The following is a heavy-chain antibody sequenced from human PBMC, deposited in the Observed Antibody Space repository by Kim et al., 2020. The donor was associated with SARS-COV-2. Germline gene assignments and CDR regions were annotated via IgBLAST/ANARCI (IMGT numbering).Heavy chain of an antibody. D-gene: IGHD3-10*01. V-gene: IGHV3-30*04. J-gene: IGHJ4*02. Sequence: GGSLRLSCAASGFTFSTYAMHWVRQAPGKGLEWVTLISYDGSDKYYTDSVKGRFTISRDNSKNTVYLQMNSLRPEDTAVYYCAKDSASRVRGVILYWGQGTLVTVSS. CDR3: AKDSASRVRGVILY. CDR2: ISYDGSDK. CDR1: GFTFSTYA.